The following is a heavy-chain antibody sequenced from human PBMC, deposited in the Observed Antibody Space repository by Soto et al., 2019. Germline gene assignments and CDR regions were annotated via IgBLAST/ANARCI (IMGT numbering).Heavy chain of an antibody. CDR3: ARSFGMNDFDY. Sequence: GSLRLSCPASGFTFSSYDMHWVRQATGKGLEWVSAIGTAGDTYYPGSVKGRFTVSRENAKNPLYPQMNSLRAGDTAVYYCARSFGMNDFDYWGQGTLVTVSS. V-gene: IGHV3-13*01. J-gene: IGHJ4*02. D-gene: IGHD3-16*01. CDR2: IGTAGDT. CDR1: GFTFSSYD.